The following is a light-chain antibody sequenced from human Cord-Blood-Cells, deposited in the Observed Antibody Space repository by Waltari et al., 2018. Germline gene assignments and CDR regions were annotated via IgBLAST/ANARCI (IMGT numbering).Light chain of an antibody. Sequence: DIQLTQAPSSLSASVGDRVTITCRACQSISRYVNWYQQKPGKAPKLLFYSASSLQSVVPSRISGSGGATDFTLTISSMQPEDFAAYYCQQSYSTPCTFGQGTKVEIK. CDR2: SAS. V-gene: IGKV1-39*01. CDR1: QSISRY. CDR3: QQSYSTPCT. J-gene: IGKJ1*01.